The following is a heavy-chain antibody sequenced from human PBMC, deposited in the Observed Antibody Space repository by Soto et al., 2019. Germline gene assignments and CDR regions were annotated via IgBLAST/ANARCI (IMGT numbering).Heavy chain of an antibody. Sequence: GGSLRLSFVASGFTFRTYTMNWVRQAPGKGLEGVAGVRGCSPYTFHAESVKGQFTISRDNAKNSLYLQMSSLGVEDTAVYYCARDRGYDAHDYYYNAMDVWGQGTTVTVSS. D-gene: IGHD2-15*01. V-gene: IGHV3-21*01. CDR3: ARDRGYDAHDYYYNAMDV. J-gene: IGHJ6*02. CDR1: GFTFRTYT. CDR2: VRGCSPYT.